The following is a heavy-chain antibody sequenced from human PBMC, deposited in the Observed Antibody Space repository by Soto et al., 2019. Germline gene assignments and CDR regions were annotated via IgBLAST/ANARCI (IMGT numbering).Heavy chain of an antibody. CDR1: GFTVRANY. Sequence: EVQLVESGGGLIQPGGSLRLSCAVSGFTVRANYMSWVRQAPGKGLEWVSVIYSGGTTYYADSVKARFIISRDISKTTLYLQMNILRAEDTAVYYCHDFGYWGQGTLVTVSS. J-gene: IGHJ4*02. CDR2: IYSGGTT. CDR3: HDFGY. V-gene: IGHV3-53*01.